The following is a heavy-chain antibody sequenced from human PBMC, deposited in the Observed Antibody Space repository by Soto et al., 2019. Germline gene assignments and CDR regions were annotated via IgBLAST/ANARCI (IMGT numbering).Heavy chain of an antibody. J-gene: IGHJ5*02. V-gene: IGHV4-39*01. CDR1: GGSISSSSYY. CDR3: AKHLFILEVPAAQRGPCSPP. Sequence: SETLSLTCTVSGGSISSSSYYWGWIRQPPGKGLEWIGSIYYSGSTYYNPSLKSRVTISVDTSKNQFSLKLSSVTAADTAVYYGAKHLFILEVPAAQRGPCSPPGGRETLVPFSS. CDR2: IYYSGST. D-gene: IGHD2-2*01.